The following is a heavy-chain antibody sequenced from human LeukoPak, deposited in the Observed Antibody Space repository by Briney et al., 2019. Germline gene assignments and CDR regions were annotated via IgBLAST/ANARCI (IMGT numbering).Heavy chain of an antibody. CDR3: ARDRLLTYFDY. CDR1: GYTFRNYY. D-gene: IGHD2-15*01. Sequence: GASVKVSCKASGYTFRNYYMHWVRQAPGQGLEWMGWISAYNGNTNYAQKLQGRVTMTTDTSTSTAYMELRSLRSDDTAVYYCARDRLLTYFDYWGQGTLVTVSS. CDR2: ISAYNGNT. V-gene: IGHV1-18*04. J-gene: IGHJ4*02.